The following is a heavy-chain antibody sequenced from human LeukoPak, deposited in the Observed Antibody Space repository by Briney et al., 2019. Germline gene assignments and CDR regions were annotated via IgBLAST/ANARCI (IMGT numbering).Heavy chain of an antibody. D-gene: IGHD3-22*01. V-gene: IGHV4-4*07. CDR3: ARELYHDFSGYRDY. CDR1: SGSINSYY. J-gene: IGHJ4*02. CDR2: IFASGST. Sequence: PSETLSLTCTVSSGSINSYYWNWIRQPAGKGLEWIGRIFASGSTNYNPSLKSRVTMSVDTSRNQFSLRLSSVTAADTAVYYCARELYHDFSGYRDYWGQGILVTVSS.